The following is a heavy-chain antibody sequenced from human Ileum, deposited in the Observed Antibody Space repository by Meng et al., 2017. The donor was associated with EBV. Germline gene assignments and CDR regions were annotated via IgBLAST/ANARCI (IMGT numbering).Heavy chain of an antibody. CDR1: GGFFGGYY. D-gene: IGHD3-22*01. CDR2: INHSGST. J-gene: IGHJ5*02. V-gene: IGHV4-34*02. Sequence: QGQVQQGGAGLLKPSETLSLTCAGYGGFFGGYYWSWIRQSPGKGLEWIGEINHSGSTNYNPSLKSRVTISVDTSKNQFSLKLTSVTAADTAVYYCAREARSSGYHPGIGPWGQGTLVTVSS. CDR3: AREARSSGYHPGIGP.